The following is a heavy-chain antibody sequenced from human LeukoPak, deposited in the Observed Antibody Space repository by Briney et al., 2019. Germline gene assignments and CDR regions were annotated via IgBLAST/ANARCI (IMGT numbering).Heavy chain of an antibody. Sequence: GASVKVSCKASVYAFTTSVVTWGREAPGQGLEWMGRISPIFDITNYAQNFQGRVTITADKSTTTAYMELSSLRSDDTAVYYCAKSKYCHDLTCDPDWLNSWGQGSLVTVSS. CDR3: AKSKYCHDLTCDPDWLNS. V-gene: IGHV1-69*04. CDR1: VYAFTTSV. CDR2: ISPIFDIT. D-gene: IGHD2/OR15-2a*01. J-gene: IGHJ5*01.